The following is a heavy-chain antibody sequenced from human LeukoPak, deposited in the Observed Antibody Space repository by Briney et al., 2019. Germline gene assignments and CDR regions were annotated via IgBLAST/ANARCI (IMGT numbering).Heavy chain of an antibody. CDR1: GFTFSIYD. D-gene: IGHD5/OR15-5a*01. V-gene: IGHV3-13*01. Sequence: GGSLRLSCAASGFTFSIYDMHCVRQAPGRGLEWVSAIGIAGDTYYQDSVKGRFTISRENAKNSMYLQMNSLKDGDTAVYYCIRGGIQVSGIDAFDIWGQGTMVTVSS. CDR2: IGIAGDT. J-gene: IGHJ3*02. CDR3: IRGGIQVSGIDAFDI.